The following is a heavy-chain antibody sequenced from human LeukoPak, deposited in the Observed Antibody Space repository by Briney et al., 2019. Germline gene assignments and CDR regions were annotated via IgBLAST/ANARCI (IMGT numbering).Heavy chain of an antibody. CDR2: INPSGGST. Sequence: GASVKVPCKASGYTFTSYYMHWVRQAPGQGLEWMGIINPSGGSTSYAQKFQGRVTMTRDMSTSTVYMELSSLRSEDTAVYYCARDRARQWLVIDYWGQGTLVTVSS. CDR3: ARDRARQWLVIDY. J-gene: IGHJ4*02. V-gene: IGHV1-46*01. D-gene: IGHD6-19*01. CDR1: GYTFTSYY.